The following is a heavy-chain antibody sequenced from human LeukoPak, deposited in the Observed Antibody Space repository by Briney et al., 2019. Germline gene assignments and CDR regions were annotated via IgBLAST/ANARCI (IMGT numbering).Heavy chain of an antibody. Sequence: ASVKVSCKASGYTFTTYAIHWVRQAPGQRLELMGWINTGNGNTKYSQKFQGRVTISRDTSANTAYMELRSLRSEDTAVFYCARELSQWEPAAYYWGQGTLVTVSS. D-gene: IGHD2-2*01. J-gene: IGHJ4*02. CDR3: ARELSQWEPAAYY. CDR1: GYTFTTYA. CDR2: INTGNGNT. V-gene: IGHV1-3*04.